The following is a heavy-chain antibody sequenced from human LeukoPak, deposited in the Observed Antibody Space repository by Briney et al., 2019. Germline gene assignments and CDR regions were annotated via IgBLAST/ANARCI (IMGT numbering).Heavy chain of an antibody. D-gene: IGHD3-3*01. Sequence: PGGSLRLSCAASGFTFSSYGMHWVRQAPGKGLEWVAFIRYDGSNKYYADSVKGRFTISRDNSKNTLYLQMNSLRAEDTAVYYCAKVEESKDFWSGYFDYWGQGTLVTVSS. CDR2: IRYDGSNK. CDR3: AKVEESKDFWSGYFDY. CDR1: GFTFSSYG. J-gene: IGHJ4*02. V-gene: IGHV3-30*02.